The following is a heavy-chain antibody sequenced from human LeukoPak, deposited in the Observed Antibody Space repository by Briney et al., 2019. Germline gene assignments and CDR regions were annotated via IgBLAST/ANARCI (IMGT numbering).Heavy chain of an antibody. CDR1: GYTFTGYY. CDR3: ARVSGYCSGGSCYWVRNGYYFDY. D-gene: IGHD2-15*01. CDR2: INPNSGGT. V-gene: IGHV1-2*02. J-gene: IGHJ4*02. Sequence: ASVKVSCKASGYTFTGYYMHWVRQAPGQGLEWMGWINPNSGGTNYAQKFQGRVTMTRDTSISTAYMELSRLRSDDTAVYYCARVSGYCSGGSCYWVRNGYYFDYWGQGTLVTVSS.